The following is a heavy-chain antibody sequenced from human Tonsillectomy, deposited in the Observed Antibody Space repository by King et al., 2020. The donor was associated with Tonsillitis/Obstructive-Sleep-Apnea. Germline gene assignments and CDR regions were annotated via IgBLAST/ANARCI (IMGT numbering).Heavy chain of an antibody. V-gene: IGHV4-34*01. CDR2: INHSGST. CDR1: GGSFSGYY. J-gene: IGHJ5*02. CDR3: ARGRNIVVVTAGRKRRAKGWFDP. D-gene: IGHD2-21*02. Sequence: VQLQQWGAGLLKPSETLSLTCAVYGGSFSGYYWSWIRQPPGKGLEWIGEINHSGSTNYNPSLKSRVTISVDTSKNQFSLKLSSVTAADTAVYYCARGRNIVVVTAGRKRRAKGWFDPWGQGTLVTVSS.